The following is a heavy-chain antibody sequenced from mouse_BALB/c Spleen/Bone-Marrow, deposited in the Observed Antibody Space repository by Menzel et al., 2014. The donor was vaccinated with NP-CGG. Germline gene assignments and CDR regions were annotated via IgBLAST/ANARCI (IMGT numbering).Heavy chain of an antibody. CDR2: INPSNGGT. V-gene: IGHV1S81*02. Sequence: QVQLQQPGAELVKPGVSVKLSCKASGYTFTNYYMYWVKRRPGQDLEWIGEINPSNGGTNFNEKFKSKATLTVDKSSSTAYMQLSSLTSEDSAVYYCTTLGRFAYWGQGTLVTVSA. J-gene: IGHJ3*01. CDR3: TTLGRFAY. D-gene: IGHD4-1*01. CDR1: GYTFTNYY.